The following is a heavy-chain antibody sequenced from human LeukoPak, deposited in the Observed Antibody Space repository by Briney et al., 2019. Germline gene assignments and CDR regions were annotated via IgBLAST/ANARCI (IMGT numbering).Heavy chain of an antibody. Sequence: SVKVSCKASGYTFNSYGFSWVRQAPGQGLEWMGWISAYNGDTNFAQKFQGRVTMTTDTSTSTAFLELRSLKSDDTAVYYCARGAYCGGDCSSSDSFDIWGQGTMVTVSS. CDR3: ARGAYCGGDCSSSDSFDI. D-gene: IGHD2-21*02. CDR1: GYTFNSYG. V-gene: IGHV1-18*01. J-gene: IGHJ3*02. CDR2: ISAYNGDT.